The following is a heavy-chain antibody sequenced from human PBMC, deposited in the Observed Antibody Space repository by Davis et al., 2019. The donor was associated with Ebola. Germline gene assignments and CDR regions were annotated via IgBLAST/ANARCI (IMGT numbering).Heavy chain of an antibody. CDR1: GYTFTAHY. D-gene: IGHD3-3*01. J-gene: IGHJ4*02. Sequence: ASVKVSCKASGYTFTAHYLHWVRQAPGQGLEWMGWINPNSGDTKYAQKFQGIISMTRDTTTNIAYMELTRPTFDDTAVYFCARGSNFWSGYFMAYFDYWGQGTLVTVSS. CDR3: ARGSNFWSGYFMAYFDY. CDR2: INPNSGDT. V-gene: IGHV1-2*02.